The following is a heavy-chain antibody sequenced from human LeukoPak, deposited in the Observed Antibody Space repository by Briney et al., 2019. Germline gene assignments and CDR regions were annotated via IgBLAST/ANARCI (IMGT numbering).Heavy chain of an antibody. CDR3: AGGDSSGYYPIDY. Sequence: GGSLRLSCAASGFTFSTYEMNWVRQAPGKGLEWVSYISSSGGNIYYADSVKGRFTISRDNAKNSLYLQMNSLRAEDTAVYYCAGGDSSGYYPIDYWGQGTLVTVSS. V-gene: IGHV3-48*03. D-gene: IGHD3-22*01. CDR1: GFTFSTYE. J-gene: IGHJ4*02. CDR2: ISSSGGNI.